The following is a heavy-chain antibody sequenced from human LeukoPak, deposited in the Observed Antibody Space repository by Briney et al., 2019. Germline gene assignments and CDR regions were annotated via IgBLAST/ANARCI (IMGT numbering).Heavy chain of an antibody. V-gene: IGHV4-59*01. CDR2: IYYSGST. D-gene: IGHD1-14*01. J-gene: IGHJ4*02. Sequence: SETLSLTCTVSGGSISSYYWSWIRQPPGKGLEWIGYIYYSGSTNYNPSLKSRVTISVDTSKNQFSLKLSSVTAADTAVYYCASAQRRKIPTFDYWGQGTLVTVSS. CDR1: GGSISSYY. CDR3: ASAQRRKIPTFDY.